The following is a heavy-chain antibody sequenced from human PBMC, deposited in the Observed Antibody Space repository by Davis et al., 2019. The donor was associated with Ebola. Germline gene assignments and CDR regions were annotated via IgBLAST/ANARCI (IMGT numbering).Heavy chain of an antibody. CDR2: IYSGGST. CDR1: GFTVSSNY. J-gene: IGHJ6*02. CDR3: AKHQLERDYYYGMDV. Sequence: GESLKISCAASGFTVSSNYMSWVRQAPGKGLEWVLVIYSGGSTYYADSVKGRFTISRHNSKNTLYLQMNSLRAEDTAVYYYAKHQLERDYYYGMDVWGQGTTVTVSS. V-gene: IGHV3-53*01. D-gene: IGHD1-1*01.